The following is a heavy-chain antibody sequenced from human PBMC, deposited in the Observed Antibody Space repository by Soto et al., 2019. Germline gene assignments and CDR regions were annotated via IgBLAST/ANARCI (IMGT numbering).Heavy chain of an antibody. J-gene: IGHJ6*03. CDR3: AKESHYDFWSGYPYYYMDV. CDR2: ISGSGGST. Sequence: GGSLRLSCAASGFTFSSYAMSWVRQAPWKGLEWVSAISGSGGSTYYADSVKGRFTISRDNSKNTLYLQMNSLRAEDTAVYYCAKESHYDFWSGYPYYYMDVWGKGTTVTVSS. CDR1: GFTFSSYA. D-gene: IGHD3-3*01. V-gene: IGHV3-23*01.